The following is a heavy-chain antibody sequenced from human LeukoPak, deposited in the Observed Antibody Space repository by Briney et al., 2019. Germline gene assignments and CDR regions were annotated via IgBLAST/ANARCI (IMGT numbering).Heavy chain of an antibody. D-gene: IGHD2-21*02. Sequence: GGSLRLSCAASGFTFSSYWMSWVRQAPGKGLEWVANIKQDGSEKYYVDSVKGRFTISRDNAKNSLYLQMNSLRAEDTAVYYCARDPFGAYCGGDCYSSDAFDIWGQGTMVTVSS. CDR1: GFTFSSYW. J-gene: IGHJ3*02. CDR3: ARDPFGAYCGGDCYSSDAFDI. V-gene: IGHV3-7*01. CDR2: IKQDGSEK.